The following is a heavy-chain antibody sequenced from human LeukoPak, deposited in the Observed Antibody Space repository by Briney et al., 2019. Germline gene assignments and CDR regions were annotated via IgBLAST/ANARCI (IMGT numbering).Heavy chain of an antibody. V-gene: IGHV4-59*01. J-gene: IGHJ4*02. CDR1: GNSISNYY. D-gene: IGHD3-3*01. CDR2: LYFSGST. CDR3: ARGIAGEWLPI. Sequence: SETLSLTCTVSGNSISNYYWSWIRQPPGTGLDWIGYLYFSGSTNYNPSLKSRVTMSVDTSKNQFSLKLSSVTAADTAMYYCARGIAGEWLPIWGQGTLVTVSS.